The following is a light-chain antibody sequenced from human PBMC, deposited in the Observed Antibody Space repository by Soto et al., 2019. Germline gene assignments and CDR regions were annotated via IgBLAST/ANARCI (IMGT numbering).Light chain of an antibody. CDR1: IPNIGADFD. CDR2: ANN. V-gene: IGLV1-40*01. Sequence: QSVLTQPPSVSGAPGQTVTISCTGTIPNIGADFDVHWYQQLPGTAPKLLIFANNNRPSGVPARFSGSKSGTSASLAITGILDEDEADDYCQSSDRRLSVYVFGAGTKLTVL. J-gene: IGLJ1*01. CDR3: QSSDRRLSVYV.